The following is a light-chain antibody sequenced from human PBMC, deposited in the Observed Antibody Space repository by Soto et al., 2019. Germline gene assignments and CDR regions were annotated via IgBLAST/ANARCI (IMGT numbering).Light chain of an antibody. J-gene: IGKJ4*01. CDR1: QSVSNN. CDR2: GAS. CDR3: QQYNNWPLT. Sequence: EIVMTQSPATLFVSPGESATLSCRASQSVSNNLAWYQQKPGQAPRLLIYGASARATGIPARFSGSGSGTEFTLTISSLQSEDFAVYYCQQYNNWPLTFGGGTKVEIK. V-gene: IGKV3-15*01.